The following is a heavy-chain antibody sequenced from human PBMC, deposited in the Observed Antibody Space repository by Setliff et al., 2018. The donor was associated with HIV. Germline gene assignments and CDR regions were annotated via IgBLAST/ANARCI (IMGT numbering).Heavy chain of an antibody. CDR1: GFTFSTYW. Sequence: AGGSLRLSCAASGFTFSTYWMTWVRQAPGKGLEWVANIKQDETEKYYVYSVKGRFTVSRDNAKNSLYLQMNSLRAEDTALYYCARRLSSGSYFDYWGQGTLVTVSS. J-gene: IGHJ4*02. CDR2: IKQDETEK. CDR3: ARRLSSGSYFDY. D-gene: IGHD3-10*01. V-gene: IGHV3-7*03.